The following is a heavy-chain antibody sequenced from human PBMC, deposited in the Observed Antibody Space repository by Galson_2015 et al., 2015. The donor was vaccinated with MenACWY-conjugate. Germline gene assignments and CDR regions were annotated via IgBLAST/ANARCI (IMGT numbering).Heavy chain of an antibody. CDR2: INWNGDGK. Sequence: SLRLSCAGSGFTFDDHGMYWVRQAPGKGLEWVSSINWNGDGKGYADSVKGRFTISRDNAKNSLYLQMNNLRAEDTAFYHCARGIETWLVRTATHFDIWGQGTLLTVSS. D-gene: IGHD6-19*01. CDR3: ARGIETWLVRTATHFDI. J-gene: IGHJ3*02. V-gene: IGHV3-20*01. CDR1: GFTFDDHG.